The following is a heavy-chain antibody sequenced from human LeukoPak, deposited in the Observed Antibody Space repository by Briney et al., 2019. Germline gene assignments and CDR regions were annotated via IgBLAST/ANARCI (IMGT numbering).Heavy chain of an antibody. Sequence: GGSLRLSCAASGFTFSSYWLHWVRQAPGKGLVWVSRINSDGSSTSYADSVKGRFTISRDNSKNTLYLQMNSLRAEGTAMYYCAKDQSGSAFPRDFDYWGQGTLVTVSS. V-gene: IGHV3-74*01. CDR2: INSDGSST. CDR1: GFTFSSYW. D-gene: IGHD1-26*01. J-gene: IGHJ4*02. CDR3: AKDQSGSAFPRDFDY.